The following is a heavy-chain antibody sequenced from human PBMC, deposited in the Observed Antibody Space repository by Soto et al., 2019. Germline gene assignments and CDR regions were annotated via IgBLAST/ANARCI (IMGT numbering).Heavy chain of an antibody. V-gene: IGHV3-23*01. CDR3: AKERQFRSYYESAGHYNN. Sequence: EVQLLESGGGLVQPGGSLRLSCVASGFTFKNYDMRWVRQAPGKGLEWVSGISGSGARTYYADSVRGRFTISRDNSKNTLDLQLNSLGAEDTAIYDCAKERQFRSYYESAGHYNNWGQGTLVTVSS. D-gene: IGHD3-9*01. CDR1: GFTFKNYD. CDR2: ISGSGART. J-gene: IGHJ4*02.